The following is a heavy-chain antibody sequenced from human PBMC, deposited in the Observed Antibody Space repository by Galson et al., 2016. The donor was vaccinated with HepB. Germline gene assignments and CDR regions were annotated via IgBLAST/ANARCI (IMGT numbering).Heavy chain of an antibody. CDR1: GFTFSDYN. D-gene: IGHD3-10*01. Sequence: SLRLSCAASGFTFSDYNLNWVRQAPGKGLEWVSSITSSNTYTYYADSVKGRFTISRDNAKNSLYLHMNSLRAEDTAMYYCAREIGYARFGYHYGMDVWGQGTTVTVSS. J-gene: IGHJ6*02. CDR2: ITSSNTYT. CDR3: AREIGYARFGYHYGMDV. V-gene: IGHV3-21*06.